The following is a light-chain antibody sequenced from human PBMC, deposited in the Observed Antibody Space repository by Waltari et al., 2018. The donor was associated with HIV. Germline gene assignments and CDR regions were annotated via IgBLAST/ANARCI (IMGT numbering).Light chain of an antibody. J-gene: IGLJ2*01. CDR1: SSNIGSYT. CDR3: ASWDDSSVV. Sequence: QSVLTQPPSASGTPGQRVTISCSGSSSNIGSYTVNWYQHLPGTAPKLLMYSNNQRPSGVPDRFSGSKSGTSASLVISGLQSDDEADYYCASWDDSSVVFGGGTKLTVL. CDR2: SNN. V-gene: IGLV1-44*01.